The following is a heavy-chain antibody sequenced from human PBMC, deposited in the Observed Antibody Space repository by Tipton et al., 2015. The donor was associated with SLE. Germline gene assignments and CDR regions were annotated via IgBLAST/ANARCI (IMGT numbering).Heavy chain of an antibody. CDR2: ISSSSSYI. V-gene: IGHV3-11*06. CDR3: ARDTGSGWYHWFDP. J-gene: IGHJ5*02. D-gene: IGHD6-19*01. CDR1: GFTFSDYY. Sequence: GSLRLSCAASGFTFSDYYMSWIRQAPGKGLEWVSSISSSSSYIYYADSVKGRFTISRDNAKNSLYLQMNSLRAEDTAVYYCARDTGSGWYHWFDPWGQGTLVTVSS.